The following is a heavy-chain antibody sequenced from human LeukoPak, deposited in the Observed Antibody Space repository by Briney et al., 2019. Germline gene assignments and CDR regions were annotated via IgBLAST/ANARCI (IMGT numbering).Heavy chain of an antibody. V-gene: IGHV3-23*01. Sequence: GGSLILSCAASGFIFSNYAMSGVRQVPGRGLGWVSTISSRGDSTYVADSVKGRFTISRDNSKNSLYLQMKPVRAEDTAVYYCVKGPRPDITVAHTVENWGQGTLVTVSS. CDR2: ISSRGDST. D-gene: IGHD6-19*01. CDR3: VKGPRPDITVAHTVEN. J-gene: IGHJ4*02. CDR1: GFIFSNYA.